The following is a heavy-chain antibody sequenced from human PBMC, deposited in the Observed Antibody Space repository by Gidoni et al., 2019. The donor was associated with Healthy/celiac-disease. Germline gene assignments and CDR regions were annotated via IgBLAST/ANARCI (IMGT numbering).Heavy chain of an antibody. CDR1: GYSFTSYW. V-gene: IGHV5-51*03. CDR2: IYPGDSDT. Sequence: EVQLVQSGAEVKKPGESLKISCKGSGYSFTSYWIGWVRQMPGKGLAWMGIIYPGDSDTRYSPSFQGQVTSSADKALSTAHLQWSSLKASDTAMYYCARGVVATIGGGDFDYWGQGTLVTVSS. J-gene: IGHJ4*02. D-gene: IGHD5-12*01. CDR3: ARGVVATIGGGDFDY.